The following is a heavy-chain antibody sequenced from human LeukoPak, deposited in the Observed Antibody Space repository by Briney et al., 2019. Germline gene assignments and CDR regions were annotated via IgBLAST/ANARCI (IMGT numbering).Heavy chain of an antibody. CDR3: AILKIKRGYSYGYQAPYFDY. CDR1: GFTLSRHP. J-gene: IGHJ4*02. CDR2: ISSSGSTI. D-gene: IGHD5-18*01. Sequence: GGSLRLSCAASGFTLSRHPIFWVRQAPGKGLEWVSYISSSGSTIYYADSVKGRFTISRDNAKNSLYLQMNSLRAEDTAVYYCAILKIKRGYSYGYQAPYFDYRGQGTLVTVSS. V-gene: IGHV3-48*03.